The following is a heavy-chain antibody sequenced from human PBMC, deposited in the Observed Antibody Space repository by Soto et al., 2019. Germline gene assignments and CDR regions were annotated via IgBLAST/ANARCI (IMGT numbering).Heavy chain of an antibody. CDR2: IYPGDSDT. CDR3: ARSGGYNWNYARDKIHNWFDP. D-gene: IGHD1-7*01. Sequence: GESLKISCKGSGYSFTSYWIGWVRQMPGKGLEWMGIIYPGDSDTRYSPSFQGQATISADKSISTAYLQWSSLKASDTAMYYCARSGGYNWNYARDKIHNWFDPWGQGTLVTVSS. J-gene: IGHJ5*02. V-gene: IGHV5-51*01. CDR1: GYSFTSYW.